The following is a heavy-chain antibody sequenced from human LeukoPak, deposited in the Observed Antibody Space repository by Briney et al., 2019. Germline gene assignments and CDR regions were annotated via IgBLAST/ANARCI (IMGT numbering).Heavy chain of an antibody. CDR3: ARVVLGCSSTSCSHGDAFDI. D-gene: IGHD2-2*01. V-gene: IGHV1-3*01. CDR2: INAGNGNT. J-gene: IGHJ3*02. Sequence: ASVKVSCKASGYTFTSYAMHWVRQAPGQRLEWMGWINAGNGNTKYSQKFQGRVTITRDTSASTAYMELSSLRSEDTAVYYCARVVLGCSSTSCSHGDAFDIWGQGTMVTVSS. CDR1: GYTFTSYA.